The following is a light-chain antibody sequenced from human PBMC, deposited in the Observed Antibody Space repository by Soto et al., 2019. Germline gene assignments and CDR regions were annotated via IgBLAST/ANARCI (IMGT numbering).Light chain of an antibody. J-gene: IGKJ1*01. CDR1: ETVATN. Sequence: EVVMTQSPATLSVYPGERATLSCGASETVATNLAGYQQKPGQAPRLLISGASTRAAGISDRFRGSGSGTEFTLTIRSLRSEDSAIYYCQQYFEWPPMTFGQGTKVDIK. CDR3: QQYFEWPPMT. V-gene: IGKV3-15*01. CDR2: GAS.